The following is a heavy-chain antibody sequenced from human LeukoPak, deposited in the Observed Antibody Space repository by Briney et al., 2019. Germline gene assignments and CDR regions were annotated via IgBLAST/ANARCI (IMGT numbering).Heavy chain of an antibody. V-gene: IGHV3-33*06. J-gene: IGHJ4*02. CDR1: GFSFSNFG. CDR2: IWSDARKT. Sequence: GGSPRLSCAASGFSFSNFGMHWVRQTPGKGLEWVALIWSDARKTHYADSVMGRFTISRDNSENTLYLQMNSLRVEDTAVYYCVKGGDGFNFGDHWGQGNRVTVSS. D-gene: IGHD5-24*01. CDR3: VKGGDGFNFGDH.